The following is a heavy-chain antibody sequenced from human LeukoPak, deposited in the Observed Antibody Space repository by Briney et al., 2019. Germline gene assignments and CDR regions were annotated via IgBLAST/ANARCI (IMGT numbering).Heavy chain of an antibody. Sequence: ASVKVSCKASGYTLTSYYMHWVRQAPGQGLEWMGIINPSGGSTSYAQKFQGRVTMTRDMSTSTVYMELSSLRSEDTAVYYCARGATAMVTFYYYYYMDVWGKGTTVTVSS. CDR1: GYTLTSYY. D-gene: IGHD5-18*01. J-gene: IGHJ6*03. V-gene: IGHV1-46*01. CDR2: INPSGGST. CDR3: ARGATAMVTFYYYYYMDV.